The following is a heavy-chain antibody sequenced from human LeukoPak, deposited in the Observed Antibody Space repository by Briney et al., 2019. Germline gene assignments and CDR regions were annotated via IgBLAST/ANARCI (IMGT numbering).Heavy chain of an antibody. CDR3: ARRDYGDYDAFDI. Sequence: PSDTLSLTCAVSGYSITSSSWWGWIRQPPGKGLEWIGYIYHSGTTYYNPSLKSRVTISVDKSKNQFSLKLSSVTAADTAVYYCARRDYGDYDAFDIWGQGTMVTVSS. J-gene: IGHJ3*02. CDR1: GYSITSSSW. CDR2: IYHSGTT. V-gene: IGHV4-28*01. D-gene: IGHD4-17*01.